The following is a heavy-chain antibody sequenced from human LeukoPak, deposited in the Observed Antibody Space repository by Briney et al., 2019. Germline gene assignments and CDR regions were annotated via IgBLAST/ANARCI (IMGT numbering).Heavy chain of an antibody. J-gene: IGHJ5*02. CDR3: ARDRRPIAVAGVLRNWFDP. V-gene: IGHV4-31*03. CDR1: GGSISSGGYY. CDR2: IYYSGST. Sequence: SETLSLTCTVSGGSISSGGYYWSWIRQHPGKGLEWIGYIYYSGSTYYNPSLKSRVIISVDTSKNQFSLKLSSVTAADTAVYYCARDRRPIAVAGVLRNWFDPWGQGTLVTVSS. D-gene: IGHD6-19*01.